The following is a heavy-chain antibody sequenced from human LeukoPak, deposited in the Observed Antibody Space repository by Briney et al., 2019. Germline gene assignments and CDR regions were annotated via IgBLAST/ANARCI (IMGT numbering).Heavy chain of an antibody. J-gene: IGHJ4*02. CDR2: ISGDGGSA. CDR3: AKDLYSSMDY. Sequence: GRSLRLSCAPSGFTSDEYAMHGVGSAPPQGMECVSLISGDGGSAYYADSVKGRFTISRDNSKNSLYLQMNSLRTEDAALYYCAKDLYSSMDYWGQGTLVTVSS. D-gene: IGHD6-13*01. V-gene: IGHV3-43*02. CDR1: GFTSDEYA.